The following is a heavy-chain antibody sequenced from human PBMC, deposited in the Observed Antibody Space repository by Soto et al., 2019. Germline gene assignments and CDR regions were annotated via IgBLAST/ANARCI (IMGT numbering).Heavy chain of an antibody. Sequence: QVQLQESGPGLVKPSQTLSLTCSVSGGSITSGAYYWSWIRQHPGTGLEWIGFIYYSGRTYYNPSLKSRVTISLDTSENQFSLKLNSVTAADTAVYCCARDLRGGTLFDYWGQGALVTVSS. CDR2: IYYSGRT. CDR3: ARDLRGGTLFDY. J-gene: IGHJ4*02. CDR1: GGSITSGAYY. D-gene: IGHD3-10*01. V-gene: IGHV4-31*03.